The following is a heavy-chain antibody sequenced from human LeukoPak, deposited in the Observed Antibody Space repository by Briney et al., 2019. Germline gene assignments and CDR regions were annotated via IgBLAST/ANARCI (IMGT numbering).Heavy chain of an antibody. CDR1: GGSFSGYY. V-gene: IGHV4-34*01. D-gene: IGHD3-9*01. CDR3: ARGGLRYFDWSTNYYMDV. J-gene: IGHJ6*03. Sequence: SETLSLTCAVYGGSFSGYYWSWIRQPPGKGLEWIGEINHSGSTNYNPSLKSRVTISVDTSKNQFSLKLSSVTAADTAVYYCARGGLRYFDWSTNYYMDVWGKGTTVTISS. CDR2: INHSGST.